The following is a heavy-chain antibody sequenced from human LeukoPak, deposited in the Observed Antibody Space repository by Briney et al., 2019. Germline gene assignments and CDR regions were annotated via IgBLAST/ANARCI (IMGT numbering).Heavy chain of an antibody. CDR2: IYYSGST. CDR1: GGSISTYY. Sequence: IPSETLSLTCSVSGGSISTYYWSWIRQPPGKGLEWIGYIYYSGSTNYNPSLKSRVTISVDTSKNQFSLKLSSVTAADTAVYYCARYPYRGPYWYFDLWGRGTLVTVSS. V-gene: IGHV4-59*01. J-gene: IGHJ2*01. CDR3: ARYPYRGPYWYFDL. D-gene: IGHD1-14*01.